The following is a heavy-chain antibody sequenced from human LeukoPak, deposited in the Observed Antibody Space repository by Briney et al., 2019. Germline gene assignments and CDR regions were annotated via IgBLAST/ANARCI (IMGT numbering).Heavy chain of an antibody. CDR2: IKSDGSST. D-gene: IGHD5-18*01. CDR3: ARDLSYGFDY. Sequence: QPGGPLRLSCAASGFTFRSYWMHWVRQAPGKGLVWVSRIKSDGSSTTYADSVKGRFTISRDNAKNTLYLQMNSLGAEDTAVYYCARDLSYGFDYWGQGTLVTVSS. V-gene: IGHV3-74*01. J-gene: IGHJ4*02. CDR1: GFTFRSYW.